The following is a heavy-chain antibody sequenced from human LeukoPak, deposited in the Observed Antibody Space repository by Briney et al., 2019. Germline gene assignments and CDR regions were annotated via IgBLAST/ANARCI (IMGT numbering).Heavy chain of an antibody. V-gene: IGHV3-66*02. CDR2: IYAGGET. J-gene: IGHJ5*02. CDR3: ARARIGTSGTISNRWFDP. CDR1: GFTVTTNY. D-gene: IGHD1-1*01. Sequence: GGSQRLSCAASGFTVTTNYMTWVRQAPGKGLEWVSHIYAGGETFYADSVKGRFTVSRDKSSNTLYLQMNSLSAEDTAFYYCARARIGTSGTISNRWFDPWGQGILVTVAS.